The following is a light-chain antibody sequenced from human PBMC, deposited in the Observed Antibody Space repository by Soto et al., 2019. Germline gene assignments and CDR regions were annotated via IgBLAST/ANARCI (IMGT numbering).Light chain of an antibody. V-gene: IGKV3-20*01. CDR3: QKYGRSPPLI. Sequence: EIVLTQSPGTLSLSPGERATLSCRASQSVSSNYLAWYQQKPGQAPRLLIYAASTRATGIPDRFSGSGSGTDFTLTISRLEPEDFAVYYCQKYGRSPPLIFGGGTKVEIE. CDR2: AAS. CDR1: QSVSSNY. J-gene: IGKJ4*01.